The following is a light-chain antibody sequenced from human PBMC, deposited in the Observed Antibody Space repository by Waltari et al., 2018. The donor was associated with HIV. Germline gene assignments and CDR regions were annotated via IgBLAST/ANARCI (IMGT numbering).Light chain of an antibody. CDR2: KAS. CDR1: QNLGDW. J-gene: IGKJ1*01. Sequence: DVQMTQSPSTLSASIGDRVIITCRANQNLGDWVAWYQQKPRQVPDLLIYKASNLRTGVPLSFRGSWSGAEFTLSLSNLQPEDVGIYFCQYYHKFWTFGQGTRVEI. V-gene: IGKV1-5*03. CDR3: QYYHKFWT.